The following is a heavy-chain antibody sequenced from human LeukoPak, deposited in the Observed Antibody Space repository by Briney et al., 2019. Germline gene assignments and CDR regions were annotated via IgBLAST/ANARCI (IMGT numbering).Heavy chain of an antibody. D-gene: IGHD7-27*01. CDR2: ISYSGST. V-gene: IGHV4-59*01. Sequence: SETLSLTCTVSGGSISSYYWSWIRQPPGKGLEWIGYISYSGSTNYNPSLKSRVSVSVDTSKNQFSLKLSSVTAADTAVYYCARRSWGLNWFDPWGQGTLVTVSS. CDR1: GGSISSYY. J-gene: IGHJ5*02. CDR3: ARRSWGLNWFDP.